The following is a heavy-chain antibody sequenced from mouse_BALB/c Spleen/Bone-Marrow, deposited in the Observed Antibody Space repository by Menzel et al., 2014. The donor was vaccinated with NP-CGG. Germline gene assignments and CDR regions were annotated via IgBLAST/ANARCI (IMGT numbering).Heavy chain of an antibody. CDR3: ARDYYGSSYAMDY. CDR1: GFTFSSYG. V-gene: IGHV5-6-3*01. J-gene: IGHJ4*01. Sequence: EVMLVESGGGLVQPGGSLKLSCAASGFTFSSYGMPWVRQTPDKRLELVATINSNGGSTYYPDSVKGRFTISRDNAKNTLYLQMSSLKSEDTAMYYCARDYYGSSYAMDYWGQGTSVTVSS. CDR2: INSNGGST. D-gene: IGHD1-1*01.